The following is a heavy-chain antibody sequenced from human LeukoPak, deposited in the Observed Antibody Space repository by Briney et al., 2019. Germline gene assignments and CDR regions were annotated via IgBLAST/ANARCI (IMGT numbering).Heavy chain of an antibody. CDR1: GFTFSNSW. J-gene: IGHJ4*02. Sequence: PGGSLRLSCAASGFTFSNSWTHWVRQAPGKGLMWVSGIKDDGTTTFYADSVEGRFSISIDSAKNTLYLQMNSLTVDDSGVYYCGGVFDFWGQGALVTVSS. D-gene: IGHD2-8*01. V-gene: IGHV3-74*01. CDR3: GGVFDF. CDR2: IKDDGTTT.